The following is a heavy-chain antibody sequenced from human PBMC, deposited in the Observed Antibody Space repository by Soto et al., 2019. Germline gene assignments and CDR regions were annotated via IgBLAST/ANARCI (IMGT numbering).Heavy chain of an antibody. CDR3: ARPTSTGTTSGYYFDY. Sequence: QVQLVQSGAEVKKPGSSVKVSCKASGGTFSSYPISWVRQAPGQGLEWMGRIIPILDITDYAQRFQGRVTITADNSTSTAYMELSSLSSDDTAVYYCARPTSTGTTSGYYFDYWGQGTLVTGSS. J-gene: IGHJ4*02. CDR1: GGTFSSYP. CDR2: IIPILDIT. D-gene: IGHD1-7*01. V-gene: IGHV1-69*02.